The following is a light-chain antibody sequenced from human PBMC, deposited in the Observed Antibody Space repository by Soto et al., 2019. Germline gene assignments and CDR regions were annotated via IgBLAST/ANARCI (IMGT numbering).Light chain of an antibody. CDR1: SSNIENNY. CDR3: ATWDSSLSAAV. Sequence: QSELTQPPSVSAAPGQKVTISCSGSSSNIENNYVSWYQQLPGTAPKLLIYENDLRPSGITDRFSGSKSGTSATLGIAGLQTGDEADYYCATWDSSLSAAVFGGGTKLTVL. J-gene: IGLJ2*01. V-gene: IGLV1-51*02. CDR2: END.